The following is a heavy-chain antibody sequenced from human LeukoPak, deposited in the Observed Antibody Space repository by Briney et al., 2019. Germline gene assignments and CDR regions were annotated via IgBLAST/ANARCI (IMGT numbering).Heavy chain of an antibody. CDR3: TTAYYDILTGYLDAFDI. J-gene: IGHJ3*02. CDR1: GFTFSNAW. Sequence: PGGSLRLSCAASGFTFSNAWMSWVRQAPGKGLEWVGRIKSKTDGGTTDYAAPVKGRFTISRDDSKNTLYLQMNSLKTEDTAVYYCTTAYYDILTGYLDAFDIWGQGTKVTVSS. D-gene: IGHD3-9*01. CDR2: IKSKTDGGTT. V-gene: IGHV3-15*01.